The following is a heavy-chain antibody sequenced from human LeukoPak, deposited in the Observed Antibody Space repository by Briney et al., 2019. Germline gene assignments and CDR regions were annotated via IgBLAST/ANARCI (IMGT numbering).Heavy chain of an antibody. CDR3: ARDQAVGWPPVYFEY. J-gene: IGHJ4*02. CDR2: ITGYNGNT. V-gene: IGHV1-18*04. Sequence: RASVKVSCKASGYTFTNNYLHWVRQAPGQRPEWMGWITGYNGNTGNAQKFQDRVTMTIDTSTATAYMELRSLRSDDTAVYYCARDQAVGWPPVYFEYWGQGTPVTVSP. D-gene: IGHD6-19*01. CDR1: GYTFTNNY.